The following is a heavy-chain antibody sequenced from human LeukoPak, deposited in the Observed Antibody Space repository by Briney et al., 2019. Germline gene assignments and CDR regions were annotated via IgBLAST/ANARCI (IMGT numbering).Heavy chain of an antibody. J-gene: IGHJ4*02. V-gene: IGHV5-51*02. CDR3: ARQGGAVDS. CDR1: GYSFTTYW. D-gene: IGHD1-26*01. CDR2: IYPGDSDT. Sequence: GALKISWKGSGYSFTTYWNGRVRQIPGKSLEWMGIIYPGDSDTRYSPSFQGQVTISADKSISTAYLQWSSLKASDTAMYYCARQGGAVDSWGQGTLVTVSS.